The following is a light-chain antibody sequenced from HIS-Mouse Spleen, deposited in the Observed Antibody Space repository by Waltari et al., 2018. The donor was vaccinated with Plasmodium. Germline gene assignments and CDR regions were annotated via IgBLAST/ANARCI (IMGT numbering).Light chain of an antibody. CDR1: NLGDKY. J-gene: IGLJ2*01. CDR2: QDS. CDR3: QAWDSSTAWV. Sequence: SYELTQPPSVSVSPGQTASITCSGDNLGDKYACWYQQKPGQSPVLVIYQDSKRPSGIPERFSGSNSGNTATLTIGGTQAMDEADYYCQAWDSSTAWVFGGGTKLTVL. V-gene: IGLV3-1*01.